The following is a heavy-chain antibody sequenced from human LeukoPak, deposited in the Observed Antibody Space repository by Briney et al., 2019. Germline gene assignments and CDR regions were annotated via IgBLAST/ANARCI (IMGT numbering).Heavy chain of an antibody. Sequence: GRSLRLSCAASGFTFSSYGMHWVRQAPGKGLEWVAVISYDGSNKYYADSVKGRFTISRDNSERTLFLQMNSLRLDDAAVYYCARGAYYNTGTPSLLDFWGQGALVTVSS. CDR1: GFTFSSYG. J-gene: IGHJ4*02. CDR3: ARGAYYNTGTPSLLDF. CDR2: ISYDGSNK. D-gene: IGHD3-10*01. V-gene: IGHV3-30*03.